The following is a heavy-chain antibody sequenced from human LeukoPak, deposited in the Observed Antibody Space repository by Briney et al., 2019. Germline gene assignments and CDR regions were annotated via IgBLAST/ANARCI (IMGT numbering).Heavy chain of an antibody. J-gene: IGHJ5*02. CDR1: GGSISSGSYY. D-gene: IGHD2-2*01. Sequence: SQTLSLTCTVSGGSISSGSYYWSWIRQPAGKGLEWIGRIYTSGSTNYNPSLKSRVTISVDTSKNQFSLKLSSVTATDTAVYYCASEPVVPAAILFDPWGQGTLVTVSS. CDR3: ASEPVVPAAILFDP. CDR2: IYTSGST. V-gene: IGHV4-61*02.